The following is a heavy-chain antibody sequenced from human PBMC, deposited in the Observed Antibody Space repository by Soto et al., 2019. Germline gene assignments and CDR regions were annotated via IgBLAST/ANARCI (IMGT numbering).Heavy chain of an antibody. CDR1: GFTFSSYA. CDR3: ANVRSGRTAMGDSGYYYGMDV. Sequence: PGGSLRLSCAASGFTFSSYAMSWVRQAPGKGLEWVSAISGSGGSTYYADSVKGRFTISRDNSKNTLYLQMNSLRAEDTAVYYCANVRSGRTAMGDSGYYYGMDVWGQGTTVTVSS. CDR2: ISGSGGST. D-gene: IGHD5-18*01. J-gene: IGHJ6*02. V-gene: IGHV3-23*01.